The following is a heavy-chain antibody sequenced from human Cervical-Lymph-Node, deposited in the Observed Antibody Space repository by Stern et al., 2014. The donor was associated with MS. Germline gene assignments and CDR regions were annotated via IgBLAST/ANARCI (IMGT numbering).Heavy chain of an antibody. CDR1: GFTFSSYD. CDR3: ARGGCSSTSCYPDYYYYIMDV. V-gene: IGHV3-13*01. D-gene: IGHD2-2*01. Sequence: EMQLVESGGGLVQPGGSLRLSCAASGFTFSSYDMHWVRQATGKGLEWVSAIGTAGDTYYPGSVKGRFTISRGNAKNSLYLQMNSLRAGDTGVYYCARGGCSSTSCYPDYYYYIMDVWGQGTTVTVSS. CDR2: IGTAGDT. J-gene: IGHJ6*02.